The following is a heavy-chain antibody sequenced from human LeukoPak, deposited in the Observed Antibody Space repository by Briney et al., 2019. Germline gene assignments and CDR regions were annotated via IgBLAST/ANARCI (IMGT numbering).Heavy chain of an antibody. J-gene: IGHJ5*02. V-gene: IGHV4-39*07. CDR2: IYYSGST. CDR1: GGSISSSIYY. Sequence: SSETLSLTCTVSGGSISSSIYYWGWIRQPPGKGLEWIGSIYYSGSTYYNPSLKSRVTISIDTSKNQFSLKLSSVTAADTAVYYCARDIGSQMATISDWFDPWGQGTLVTVSS. D-gene: IGHD5-24*01. CDR3: ARDIGSQMATISDWFDP.